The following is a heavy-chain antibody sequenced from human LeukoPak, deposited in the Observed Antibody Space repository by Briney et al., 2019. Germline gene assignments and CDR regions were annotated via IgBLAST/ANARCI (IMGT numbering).Heavy chain of an antibody. D-gene: IGHD2-21*02. CDR2: IYHSGST. J-gene: IGHJ6*02. CDR3: ARDRVTSFYYYYDMDV. Sequence: PSETLSLTYAVSGGSISTGGYSWSWIRQPPGNGLEWIGYIYHSGSTYYNPSLKSRVTISVDTSKNQFSLKLSSVTAADTAVYYCARDRVTSFYYYYDMDVWGQGTTVTVSS. CDR1: GGSISTGGYS. V-gene: IGHV4-30-2*01.